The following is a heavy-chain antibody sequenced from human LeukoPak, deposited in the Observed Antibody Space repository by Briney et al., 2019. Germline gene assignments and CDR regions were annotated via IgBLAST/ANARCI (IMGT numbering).Heavy chain of an antibody. V-gene: IGHV4-4*07. J-gene: IGHJ2*01. CDR3: ARDTRTHCSSTSCHKRPAWYFDL. CDR2: IYTSGST. Sequence: PSETLSLTCTVSGGSISSYYWSWIRQPAGKGLEWIGRIYTSGSTNYNPSLKSRVTMPVDTSKNQFSLKLSSVTAADTAVYYCARDTRTHCSSTSCHKRPAWYFDLWGRGTLVTVSS. CDR1: GGSISSYY. D-gene: IGHD2-2*01.